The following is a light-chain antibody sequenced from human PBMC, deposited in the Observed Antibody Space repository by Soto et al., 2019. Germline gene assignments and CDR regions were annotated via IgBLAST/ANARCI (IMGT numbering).Light chain of an antibody. CDR2: DAS. V-gene: IGKV1-5*01. Sequence: DIQMTQSPSTLSASVGDRVTITCRASQSISSWLAWYQQKPGKAPQLLIYDASSLESGVPSRFSGSGSGTEFTLTISSLQPDDFATYYCQQYNSYPFTFGPGTKVDSK. CDR3: QQYNSYPFT. J-gene: IGKJ3*01. CDR1: QSISSW.